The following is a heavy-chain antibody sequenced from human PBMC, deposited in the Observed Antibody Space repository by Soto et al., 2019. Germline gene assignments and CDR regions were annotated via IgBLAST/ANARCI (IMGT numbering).Heavy chain of an antibody. V-gene: IGHV4-61*01. D-gene: IGHD2-2*01. J-gene: IGHJ4*02. CDR1: GGSVSRGSFY. Sequence: PSETLSLTCTESGGSVSRGSFYWSWIRPHPGKRLEWIGYIYYSGSNTYNPSLKSRVTMSADTSQNQFSLRLSSVTAADTAVYYCARGYCTSTSCSIFNYWGQGTQVTVSS. CDR3: ARGYCTSTSCSIFNY. CDR2: IYYSGSN.